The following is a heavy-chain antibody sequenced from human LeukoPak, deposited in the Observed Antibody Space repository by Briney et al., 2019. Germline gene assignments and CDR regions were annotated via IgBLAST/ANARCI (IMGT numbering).Heavy chain of an antibody. CDR2: ISAYNGNT. CDR1: GYTFTSYG. CDR3: ARERVYDILTGTIDY. Sequence: GASVKVSCTASGYTFTSYGISWVRQAPGQGLEWMGWISAYNGNTNYAQKLQGRVTMTTDTSTSTAYMELRSLRSDDTAVYYCARERVYDILTGTIDYWAREPWSPSPQ. J-gene: IGHJ4*02. V-gene: IGHV1-18*01. D-gene: IGHD3-9*01.